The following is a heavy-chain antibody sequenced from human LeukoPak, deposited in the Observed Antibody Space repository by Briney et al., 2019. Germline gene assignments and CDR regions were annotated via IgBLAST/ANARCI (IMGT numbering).Heavy chain of an antibody. J-gene: IGHJ4*02. V-gene: IGHV4-39*01. CDR2: IFYSGTS. CDR3: ARRYYYDSSGYYYHFDY. CDR1: GGSISNNNYH. D-gene: IGHD3-22*01. Sequence: SETLSLTCTVSGGSISNNNYHWGWIRQPPGKGLEWIGSIFYSGTSYYNPSLKSRVTMSIDRTKNQFSLKLSSVTAADTAVYYCARRYYYDSSGYYYHFDYWGQGTLVTVSS.